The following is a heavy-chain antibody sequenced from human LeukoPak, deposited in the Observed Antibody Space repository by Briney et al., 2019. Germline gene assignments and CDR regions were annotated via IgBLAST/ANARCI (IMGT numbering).Heavy chain of an antibody. CDR1: GGSISSGDYY. Sequence: TSETLSLTCTVSGGSISSGDYYWSWIRQPPGKGLEWIGYISYSGSTYYNPSLKSRVTISVDTSKNQFSLKLSSVTAADTAVYYCARLLYYDILTDPPTWFDPWGQGTLVTVSS. CDR2: ISYSGST. V-gene: IGHV4-30-4*02. J-gene: IGHJ5*02. D-gene: IGHD3-9*01. CDR3: ARLLYYDILTDPPTWFDP.